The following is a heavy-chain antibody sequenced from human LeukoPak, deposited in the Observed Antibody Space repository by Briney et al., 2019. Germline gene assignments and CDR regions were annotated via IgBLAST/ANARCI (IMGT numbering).Heavy chain of an antibody. CDR1: GFTFSNYA. Sequence: PGRSLRLSCAASGFTFSNYAMHWVRQAPGKGLEWVAVISYDGSNKYYADSVKGRFTISRDNSKNTLYLQMNSLRAEDTAVYYCARSYYDVLTGYGEVDYWGQGTLVTVSS. V-gene: IGHV3-30*04. CDR2: ISYDGSNK. J-gene: IGHJ4*02. CDR3: ARSYYDVLTGYGEVDY. D-gene: IGHD3-9*01.